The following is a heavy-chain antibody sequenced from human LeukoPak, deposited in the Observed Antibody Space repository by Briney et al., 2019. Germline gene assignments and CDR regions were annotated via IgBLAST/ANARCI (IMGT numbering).Heavy chain of an antibody. D-gene: IGHD5-24*01. CDR3: AKEMASRRPFDC. V-gene: IGHV3-23*01. CDR1: EFTLSSYG. CDR2: IGHGGTT. J-gene: IGHJ4*02. Sequence: GGSLRLSCAASEFTLSSYGMAWVRQAPGKGPEWVSAIGHGGTTYYTDPVRGRFAISRDNSKNTLYLQMNSLRGEDTAVYYCAKEMASRRPFDCWGQGTLVTVSS.